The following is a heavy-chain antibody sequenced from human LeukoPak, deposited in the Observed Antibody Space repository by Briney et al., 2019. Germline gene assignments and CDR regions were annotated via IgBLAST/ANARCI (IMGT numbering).Heavy chain of an antibody. V-gene: IGHV4-38-2*01. Sequence: SETLSLTCAVSGYSISSGYYWGWIRPPPGKGLEWIGSIYHSGSTYHNPSLKSRVTMSVDTSKNQFSLKLSSVTAADTAVYYCAREPHYYDSSGYYRFDYWGQGTLVTVSS. J-gene: IGHJ4*02. D-gene: IGHD3-22*01. CDR2: IYHSGST. CDR1: GYSISSGYY. CDR3: AREPHYYDSSGYYRFDY.